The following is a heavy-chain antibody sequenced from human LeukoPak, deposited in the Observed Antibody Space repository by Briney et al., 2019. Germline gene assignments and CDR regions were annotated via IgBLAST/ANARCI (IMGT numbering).Heavy chain of an antibody. J-gene: IGHJ4*02. CDR3: AKDVSMVIRSLDY. CDR2: INIDGSDK. D-gene: IGHD2/OR15-2a*01. CDR1: GFTFSDYW. V-gene: IGHV3-74*01. Sequence: PGRSLRLSCAASGFTFSDYWMHWVRQAPRKWLVWVSRINIDGSDKTYADSVKGRFTISRDNTKNTLYLQMNSLGDEDTAIYYCAKDVSMVIRSLDYWGQGTLVTVSS.